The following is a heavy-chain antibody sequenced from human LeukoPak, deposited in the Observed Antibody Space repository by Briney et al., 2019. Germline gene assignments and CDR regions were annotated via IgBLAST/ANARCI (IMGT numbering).Heavy chain of an antibody. V-gene: IGHV3-48*01. D-gene: IGHD6-19*01. Sequence: PGGSLRLSCAASGFTFSTYSMSWVRQAPGKGLEWVSYISTSSSPIYYADSVKGRFTISRDNAKNSLYLQMNSLRAEGTAVYYCAKVAVAGTNWFDPWGQGTLVTVSS. J-gene: IGHJ5*02. CDR1: GFTFSTYS. CDR2: ISTSSSPI. CDR3: AKVAVAGTNWFDP.